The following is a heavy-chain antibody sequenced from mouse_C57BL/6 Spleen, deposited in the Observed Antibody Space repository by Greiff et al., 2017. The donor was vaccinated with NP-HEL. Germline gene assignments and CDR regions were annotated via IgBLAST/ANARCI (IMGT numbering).Heavy chain of an antibody. CDR1: GFTFSNYW. Sequence: EVKLLESGGGLVQPGGSMKLSCVASGFTFSNYWMNWVRQSPEKGLEWVAQIRLKSDNYATHYAESVKGRFTISRDDSKSSVYLQMNNLRAEDTGIYYCTEAGTRYYAMDYWGQGTSVTVSS. V-gene: IGHV6-3*01. D-gene: IGHD4-1*01. CDR3: TEAGTRYYAMDY. J-gene: IGHJ4*01. CDR2: IRLKSDNYAT.